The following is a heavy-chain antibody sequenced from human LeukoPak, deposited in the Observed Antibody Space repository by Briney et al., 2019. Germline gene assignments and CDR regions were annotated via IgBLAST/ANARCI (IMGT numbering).Heavy chain of an antibody. D-gene: IGHD6-25*01. CDR3: ATDRGSAPFDY. CDR1: GFTFSNYV. V-gene: IGHV3-30*03. Sequence: GGSLRLSCAVSGFTFSNYVIHWVRQAPGKGLEWVAVISSDGSTKYYSDPVKGRFTISRDNSEDTVSLQMNSLRAEDTAVYYCATDRGSAPFDYWGQGTLVTVSS. CDR2: ISSDGSTK. J-gene: IGHJ4*02.